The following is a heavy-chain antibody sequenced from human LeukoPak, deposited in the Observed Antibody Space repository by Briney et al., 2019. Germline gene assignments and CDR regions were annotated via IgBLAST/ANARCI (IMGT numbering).Heavy chain of an antibody. CDR1: GFPMSRYS. CDR3: ARSLDY. Sequence: QPGGSLRLSCADSGFPMSRYSLNSVRQAPAKGLQWEANIKLDGSEKYYVDSVKGRFTISRDNAQNPLHLRMNRLRAEDTAVYYCARSLDYWDQGTLVIVSS. CDR2: IKLDGSEK. J-gene: IGHJ4*02. V-gene: IGHV3-7*01.